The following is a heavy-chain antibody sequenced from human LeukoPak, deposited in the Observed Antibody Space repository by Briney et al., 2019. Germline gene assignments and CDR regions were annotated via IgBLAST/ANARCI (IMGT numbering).Heavy chain of an antibody. V-gene: IGHV1-18*01. D-gene: IGHD3-16*01. CDR2: ISAYNGNT. Sequence: ASVRVSCKASGYTFTSYGISWVRQAPGQGLEWMGWISAYNGNTNYAQKLQGRVTMTTDTSTSTAYMELRSLRSDDTAVYYCAREVWGTNWFDPWGQGTLVTVSS. CDR1: GYTFTSYG. CDR3: AREVWGTNWFDP. J-gene: IGHJ5*02.